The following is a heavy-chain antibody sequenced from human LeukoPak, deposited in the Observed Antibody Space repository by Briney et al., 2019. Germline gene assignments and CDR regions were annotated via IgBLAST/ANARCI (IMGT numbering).Heavy chain of an antibody. CDR1: GGSISSYY. CDR3: ASIGFGGPIDY. CDR2: IYYSGST. Sequence: SETLSLTCTVSGGSISSYYWSWIRQPPGKGLEWIGYIYYSGSTNYNPSLKSRVTISVDRSKNQFSLKLSSVTAADTAVYYCASIGFGGPIDYWGQGTLVTVSS. J-gene: IGHJ4*02. D-gene: IGHD3-16*01. V-gene: IGHV4-59*12.